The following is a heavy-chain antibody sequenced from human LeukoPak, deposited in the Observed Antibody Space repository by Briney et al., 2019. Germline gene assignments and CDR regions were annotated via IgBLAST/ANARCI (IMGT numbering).Heavy chain of an antibody. Sequence: GGSLRLSCAASGFTFSSYSMNWIRQAPGKGLEWVSSISSSTSYIYYADPVKGRFTITKDNAKNSLYLQMNSLRAEDTAVYYCARAGGSTVSHSDYWGQGTLVTVSS. D-gene: IGHD4-17*01. CDR3: ARAGGSTVSHSDY. J-gene: IGHJ4*02. CDR2: ISSSTSYI. CDR1: GFTFSSYS. V-gene: IGHV3-21*01.